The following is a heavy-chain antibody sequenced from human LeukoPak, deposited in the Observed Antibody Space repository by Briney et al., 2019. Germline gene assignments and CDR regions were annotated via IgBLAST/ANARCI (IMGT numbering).Heavy chain of an antibody. J-gene: IGHJ3*01. CDR3: AKDVDTVMDWANDAFDV. V-gene: IGHV3-30-3*01. CDR2: ISYDGGDK. Sequence: GRSLRLSCAASQFIFNNYAMSWVRQAPGKGLEWVASISYDGGDKYYADSLKGRFTMSRDNSKNSVYLQMDSLRVEDTAMYYCAKDVDTVMDWANDAFDVWGQGTMVIVSS. D-gene: IGHD5-18*01. CDR1: QFIFNNYA.